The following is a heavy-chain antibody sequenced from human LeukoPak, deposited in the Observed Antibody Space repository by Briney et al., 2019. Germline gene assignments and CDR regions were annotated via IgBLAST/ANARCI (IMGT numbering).Heavy chain of an antibody. J-gene: IGHJ5*02. Sequence: ASVKVSCKASGYTLTSYDINWVRQATGQGLEWMGWMNPNSGNTGYAQKFQGRVTMTRNTSISTAYMELSSLRSEDTAVYYCARGVGGYCSGGSCYWFDPWGQGTLVTVSS. CDR3: ARGVGGYCSGGSCYWFDP. CDR2: MNPNSGNT. CDR1: GYTLTSYD. V-gene: IGHV1-8*02. D-gene: IGHD2-15*01.